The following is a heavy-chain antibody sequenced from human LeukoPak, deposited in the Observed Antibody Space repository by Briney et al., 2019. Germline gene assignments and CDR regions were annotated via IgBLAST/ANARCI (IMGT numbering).Heavy chain of an antibody. CDR1: GFTFSSYA. Sequence: PGGSLRLSCAASGFTFSSYAMSWVRQAPGKGLEWVSAISGSGGSTYYADSVKGRFTISRDNSKNTLYLQMNSLRAEDAAVDYCAKDHLIIAVAGTVDYWGQGTLVTVSS. V-gene: IGHV3-23*01. CDR2: ISGSGGST. J-gene: IGHJ4*02. CDR3: AKDHLIIAVAGTVDY. D-gene: IGHD6-19*01.